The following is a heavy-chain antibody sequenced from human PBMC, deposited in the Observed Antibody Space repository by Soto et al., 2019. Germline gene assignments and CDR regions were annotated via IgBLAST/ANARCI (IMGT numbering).Heavy chain of an antibody. CDR3: ARHAIVVVPASFDL. Sequence: SETLSLTCAVYGGSFSGYYWSWIRQPPGKGLEWIGEINHSGSTNYNPSLKSRVTISVDTSKNQFSLKLSSVTAADTAVYYCARHAIVVVPASFDLWGQGTLVTVSS. D-gene: IGHD2-2*01. V-gene: IGHV4-34*01. CDR2: INHSGST. J-gene: IGHJ5*02. CDR1: GGSFSGYY.